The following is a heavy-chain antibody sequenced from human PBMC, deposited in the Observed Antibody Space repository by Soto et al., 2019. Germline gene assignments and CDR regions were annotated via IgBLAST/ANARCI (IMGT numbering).Heavy chain of an antibody. CDR3: GRDPPFGR. CDR2: IYHSGST. V-gene: IGHV4-30-2*01. CDR1: GGSINSGGYS. Sequence: QLQLQESGSGLVKPSQTLSLTCAVSGGSINSGGYSWSWIRQPPCKGLAWSGYIYHSGSTYYNPYLKCRVTIPVDRSRNQCSLKLSSGTASDTPVYYWGRDPPFGRWGQGTLVTVSS. J-gene: IGHJ4*02. D-gene: IGHD3-3*01.